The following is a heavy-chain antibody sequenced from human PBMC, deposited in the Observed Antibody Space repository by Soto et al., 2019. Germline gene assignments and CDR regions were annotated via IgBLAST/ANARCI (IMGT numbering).Heavy chain of an antibody. Sequence: QITLKESGPTLVKPTQTLTLTCTFSGFSLSTSGVGVGWIRQPPGKALEWLALIYLDDDKRYSPSLKSRLTITKDTSKNQVVLTMTNMDPVDTATYYCAHTSYYYDSSGYFDYWGQGTLVTVSS. CDR1: GFSLSTSGVG. V-gene: IGHV2-5*02. CDR3: AHTSYYYDSSGYFDY. J-gene: IGHJ4*02. CDR2: IYLDDDK. D-gene: IGHD3-22*01.